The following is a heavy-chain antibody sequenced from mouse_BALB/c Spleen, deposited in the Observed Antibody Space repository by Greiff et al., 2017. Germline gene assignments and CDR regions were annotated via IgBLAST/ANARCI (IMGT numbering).Heavy chain of an antibody. J-gene: IGHJ4*01. CDR3: ARHGNPYYYAMDY. CDR2: ISYSGST. Sequence: EVKLLESGPGLVKPSQSLSLTCTVTGYSITSDYAWNWIRQFPGNKLEWMGYISYSGSTSYNPSLKSRISITRDTSKNQFFLQLNSVTTEDTATYYCARHGNPYYYAMDYWGQGTSVTVSS. V-gene: IGHV3-2*02. CDR1: GYSITSDYA. D-gene: IGHD2-1*01.